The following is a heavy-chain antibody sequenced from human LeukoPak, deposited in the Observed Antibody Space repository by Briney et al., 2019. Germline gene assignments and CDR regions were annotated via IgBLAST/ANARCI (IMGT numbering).Heavy chain of an antibody. CDR2: IRYDGSNK. V-gene: IGHV3-30*02. CDR1: GFTFSLYG. Sequence: PGGSLRLSCATSGFTFSLYGMHWVRQAPGKGLEWVAFIRYDGSNKYYADSVKGRFTISRDNSKNTVYLQMNSLTPEDTAMYYFAKPPYNQQNLDRWGQGTLVTVSS. D-gene: IGHD5-24*01. CDR3: AKPPYNQQNLDR. J-gene: IGHJ5*02.